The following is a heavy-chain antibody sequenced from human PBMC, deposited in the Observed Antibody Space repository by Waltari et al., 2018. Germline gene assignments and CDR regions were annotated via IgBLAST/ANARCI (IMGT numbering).Heavy chain of an antibody. D-gene: IGHD3-3*01. J-gene: IGHJ3*02. V-gene: IGHV4-59*09. Sequence: STNYNPSLKSRVTISVDTSKNQFSLKLSSVTAADTAVYYCARGRDPGAYTIFGVVIMNAFDIWGQGTMVTVSS. CDR3: ARGRDPGAYTIFGVVIMNAFDI. CDR2: ST.